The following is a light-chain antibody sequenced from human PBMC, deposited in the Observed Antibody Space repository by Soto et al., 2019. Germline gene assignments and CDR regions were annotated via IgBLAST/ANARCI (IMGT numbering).Light chain of an antibody. CDR1: SSDFGNYNL. CDR2: EVN. J-gene: IGLJ1*01. Sequence: LTQPASVSGSPGQSITISCTGTSSDFGNYNLVSWYQQHPGKVPKLILFEVNKRPSGVSGRFSGSKSGNTASLTISGLQAEDEADYYCCSFTSSNTHGFGTGTKVTGL. CDR3: CSFTSSNTHG. V-gene: IGLV2-23*02.